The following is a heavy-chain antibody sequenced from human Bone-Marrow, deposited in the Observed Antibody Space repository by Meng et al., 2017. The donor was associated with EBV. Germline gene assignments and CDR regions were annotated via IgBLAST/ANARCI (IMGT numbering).Heavy chain of an antibody. J-gene: IGHJ4*02. CDR1: ETPLRTYY. D-gene: IGHD3-22*01. V-gene: IGHV1-46*01. CDR3: VSGSEGDSSGYSY. Sequence: GAGVKTAWAVASGSVNASETPLRTYYMHGVHQAPGQVLEWMGIINPSGGSTSYAQKFQGRVTMTRDTSTSTVYMELSSLRSEDTAVYYCVSGSEGDSSGYSYWGQGTLVTVSS. CDR2: INPSGGST.